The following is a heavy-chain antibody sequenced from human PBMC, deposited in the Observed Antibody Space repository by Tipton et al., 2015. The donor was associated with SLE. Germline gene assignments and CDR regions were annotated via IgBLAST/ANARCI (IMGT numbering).Heavy chain of an antibody. V-gene: IGHV3-53*04. Sequence: SLRLSCAASGFTVSSNYMSWVRQAPGKGLEWVSVIYSGGSTYYADSVKGRFTISRHNSKNTLYLQMNSLRAEDTAVYYCARDSRGYYYDSDYYMDVWGKGTTVTVSS. CDR2: IYSGGST. CDR3: ARDSRGYYYDSDYYMDV. J-gene: IGHJ6*03. CDR1: GFTVSSNY. D-gene: IGHD3-10*01.